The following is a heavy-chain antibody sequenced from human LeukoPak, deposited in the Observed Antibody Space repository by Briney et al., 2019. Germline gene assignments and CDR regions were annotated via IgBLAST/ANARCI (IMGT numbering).Heavy chain of an antibody. D-gene: IGHD4-23*01. V-gene: IGHV3-48*03. CDR3: AKGRIYGGNSEDPLDY. CDR1: GFTFSSYE. Sequence: GGSLRLSCAASGFTFSSYEMNWVRQAPGKGLEWVSYISSSGNTIYYADSVKGRFTISRDNGKNSLYLQMNSLRPEDTALYFCAKGRIYGGNSEDPLDYWGQGTRVTVSS. CDR2: ISSSGNTI. J-gene: IGHJ4*02.